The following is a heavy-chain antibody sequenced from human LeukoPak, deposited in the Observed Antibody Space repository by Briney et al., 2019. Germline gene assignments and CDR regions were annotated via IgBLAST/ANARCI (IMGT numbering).Heavy chain of an antibody. CDR3: ARGVVVAARSVYYYYGMDV. V-gene: IGHV4-4*07. CDR2: IYTSGST. Sequence: SETLSLTCTVSGGSISSYYWSWIRQPAGKGLEWIGRIYTSGSTNYNPSLKSRVTMPVDTSKNQFSLKLSSVTAADTAVYYCARGVVVAARSVYYYYGMDVWGQGTTVTVSS. J-gene: IGHJ6*02. CDR1: GGSISSYY. D-gene: IGHD2-15*01.